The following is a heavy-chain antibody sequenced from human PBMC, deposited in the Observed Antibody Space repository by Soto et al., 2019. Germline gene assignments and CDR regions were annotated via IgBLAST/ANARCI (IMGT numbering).Heavy chain of an antibody. V-gene: IGHV3-33*01. Sequence: GGSLRLSCAASGFTFSSYGMHWVRQAPGKGLEWVAVIWYDGSNKYYADSVKGRFTISRDNSKNTLYLQMNSLRAEDTAVYYCARQYSGYDSLWSPAHYFDYWGQGTLVTVSS. CDR1: GFTFSSYG. CDR2: IWYDGSNK. CDR3: ARQYSGYDSLWSPAHYFDY. D-gene: IGHD5-12*01. J-gene: IGHJ4*02.